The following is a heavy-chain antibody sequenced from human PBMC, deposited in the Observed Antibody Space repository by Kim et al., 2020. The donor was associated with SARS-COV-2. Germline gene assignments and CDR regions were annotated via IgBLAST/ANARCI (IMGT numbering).Heavy chain of an antibody. V-gene: IGHV3-23*01. J-gene: IGHJ4*02. Sequence: GGSLRLSCAASGFIFDTYALTWVRQAPGKGLEWVSTITGSGGSQYYADSVKGRFTISRDNSKNTIYLQMNSLRADDTAVYFCAKGDSHWTLYYFDFWGQGTLVTVSS. D-gene: IGHD4-4*01. CDR2: ITGSGGSQ. CDR3: AKGDSHWTLYYFDF. CDR1: GFIFDTYA.